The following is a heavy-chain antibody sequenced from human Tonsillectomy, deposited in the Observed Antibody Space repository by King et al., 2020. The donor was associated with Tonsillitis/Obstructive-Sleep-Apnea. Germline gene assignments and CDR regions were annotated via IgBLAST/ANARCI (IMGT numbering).Heavy chain of an antibody. D-gene: IGHD5-24*01. V-gene: IGHV3-33*01. CDR1: GFTFSTYA. J-gene: IGHJ3*02. CDR2: IWYDGSNK. Sequence: VQLVESGGGVVQPGRSLRLSCAASGFTFSTYAMHGVRQAPGKGLEWVAFIWYDGSNKYYADSVQGRFTISRDNSKNTLYLQMNSLRAEDTAVYYCARKTGYNLGAFDIWGQGTMVTVSS. CDR3: ARKTGYNLGAFDI.